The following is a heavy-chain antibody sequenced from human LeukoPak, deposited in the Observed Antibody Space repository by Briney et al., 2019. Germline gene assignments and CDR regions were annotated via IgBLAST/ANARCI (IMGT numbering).Heavy chain of an antibody. CDR3: ARETGDPGLDL. V-gene: IGHV4-30-2*01. CDR1: GGSISSGGYY. D-gene: IGHD7-27*01. Sequence: SQTLSLTCTVSGGSISSGGYYWSWIRQPPGKGLEWIGYIYHSGSTYYNPSLKSRVTISVDRSKNQFSLKLSSVTAADTAVYYCARETGDPGLDLWGQGTLVTVSS. CDR2: IYHSGST. J-gene: IGHJ5*02.